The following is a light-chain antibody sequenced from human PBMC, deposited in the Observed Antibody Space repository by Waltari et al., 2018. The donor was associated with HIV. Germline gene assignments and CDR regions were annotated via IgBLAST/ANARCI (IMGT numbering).Light chain of an antibody. Sequence: QSALPQPRSVSGSPGQSVTMSCTGTNSDVGAYNYVSWYQQYPGTAPRLIVHHVTQPPSGVPDRFSVSNSVNTSSLTISDLQAEDDAYYYCCSYAGIYTSLFGEGTKLTVL. J-gene: IGLJ3*02. CDR2: HVT. CDR1: NSDVGAYNY. V-gene: IGLV2-11*01. CDR3: CSYAGIYTSL.